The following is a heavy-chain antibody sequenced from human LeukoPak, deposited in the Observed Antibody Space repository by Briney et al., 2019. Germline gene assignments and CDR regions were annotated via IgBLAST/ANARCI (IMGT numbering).Heavy chain of an antibody. CDR2: INPNSGGT. CDR3: AKVGFNA. V-gene: IGHV1-2*02. J-gene: IGHJ5*02. Sequence: ASVKVSCKTSGYTFTDYFIHWVRQAPGQGLEWMGWINPNSGGTKYAQKFQGRVTMSRDTSISTAYMELNRLRSDDTAVYYCAKVGFNAWGQGTLVTVSS. CDR1: GYTFTDYF.